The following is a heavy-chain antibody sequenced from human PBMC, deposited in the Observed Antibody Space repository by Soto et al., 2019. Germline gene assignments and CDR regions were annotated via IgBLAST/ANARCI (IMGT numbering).Heavy chain of an antibody. CDR3: ARAWRALCSGGSCYSIDY. J-gene: IGHJ4*02. V-gene: IGHV3-33*01. Sequence: SLRLSCAASGFTFSSYGMHWVRQAPGKGLEWVAVIWYDGSNKYYADSVKGRFTISRDNSKNTLYLQMNSLRAEDTAVYYCARAWRALCSGGSCYSIDYWGQGTLVTVSS. CDR2: IWYDGSNK. D-gene: IGHD2-15*01. CDR1: GFTFSSYG.